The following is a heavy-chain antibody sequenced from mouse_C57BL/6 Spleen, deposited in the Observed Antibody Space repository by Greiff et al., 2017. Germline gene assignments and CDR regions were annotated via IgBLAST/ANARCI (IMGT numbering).Heavy chain of an antibody. J-gene: IGHJ1*03. D-gene: IGHD1-1*01. V-gene: IGHV1-82*01. CDR1: GYAFSSSW. Sequence: QVQLKESGPELVKPGASVKISCKASGYAFSSSWMNWVKQRPGKGLEWIGRIYPGDGDTNYNGKFKGKATLTADKSSSTAYMQLSSLTSEDSAVYFCATITTVVATDWYFDVWGTGTTVTVSS. CDR3: ATITTVVATDWYFDV. CDR2: IYPGDGDT.